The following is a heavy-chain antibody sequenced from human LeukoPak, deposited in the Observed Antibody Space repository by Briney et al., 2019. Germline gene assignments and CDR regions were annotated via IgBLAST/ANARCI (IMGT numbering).Heavy chain of an antibody. D-gene: IGHD1-26*01. J-gene: IGHJ4*02. Sequence: GRSLRLSCAASGFTFSSYAMSWVRQAPGKGLEWVSGISGSGGSTYYADSMKGRFTISRDNSKNTLYLQMNSLRAEDTAVYYCAKAGFSGSPKGNFDYWGQGTLVTVSS. CDR3: AKAGFSGSPKGNFDY. CDR1: GFTFSSYA. V-gene: IGHV3-23*01. CDR2: ISGSGGST.